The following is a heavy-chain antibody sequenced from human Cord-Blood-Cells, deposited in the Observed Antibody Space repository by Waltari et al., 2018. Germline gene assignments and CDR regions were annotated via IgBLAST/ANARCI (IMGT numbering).Heavy chain of an antibody. J-gene: IGHJ6*02. CDR3: ARYGSGSSYYYYYGMDV. V-gene: IGHV4-39*01. D-gene: IGHD3-10*01. CDR2: IYYRGST. Sequence: QLQLQESGPGLVKPSETLSLTCTVPGGSISSSSYYWAWIRQPPGKGLEWIGSIYYRGSTYYTPSLKSRVTISVDTSKNQFSLKLSSVTAADTAVYYCARYGSGSSYYYYYGMDVWGQGTTVTVSS. CDR1: GGSISSSSYY.